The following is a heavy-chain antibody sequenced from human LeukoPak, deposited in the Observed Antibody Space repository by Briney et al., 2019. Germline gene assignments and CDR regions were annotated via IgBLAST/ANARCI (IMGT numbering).Heavy chain of an antibody. J-gene: IGHJ4*02. CDR1: GFTFSSYA. CDR3: ARDGTPHYTTGWVFFDY. V-gene: IGHV3-48*03. D-gene: IGHD6-25*01. Sequence: GGSLRLSCAASGFTFSSYAMHWVRQAPGKGLEWLSYIGRSGPAIHYADSVKGRFTISRDNAENSLYLQMNSLRAEDTAVYYCARDGTPHYTTGWVFFDYWGQGTLVTVSS. CDR2: IGRSGPAI.